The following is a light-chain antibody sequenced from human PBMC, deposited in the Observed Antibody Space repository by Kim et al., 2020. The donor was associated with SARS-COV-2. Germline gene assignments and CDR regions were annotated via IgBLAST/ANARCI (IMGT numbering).Light chain of an antibody. CDR3: QQYNTSSYT. CDR1: QSVSSN. J-gene: IGKJ2*01. CDR2: DSS. V-gene: IGKV3-15*01. Sequence: EIVMTQSPATLSLSPGERATLSCRASQSVSSNLAWYQQKPGQAPRLLIYDSSTRSTGIPARFSGSGSGTEFTLTISSLQSEDFAVYYCQQYNTSSYTFGRGTTLE.